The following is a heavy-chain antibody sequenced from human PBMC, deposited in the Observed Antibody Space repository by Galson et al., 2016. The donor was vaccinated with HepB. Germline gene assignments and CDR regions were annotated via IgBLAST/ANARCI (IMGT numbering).Heavy chain of an antibody. Sequence: SETLSLTCAVYGGSFSTYYWTWIRQPPGKGLEWIGEINRSGSANYNPSLKSRVTISVDTSKNQFSLKLTSVTAADSAVYYCARGLVYFDFGMDAWGQGTTVTVSS. D-gene: IGHD6-6*01. J-gene: IGHJ6*02. CDR2: INRSGSA. CDR3: ARGLVYFDFGMDA. CDR1: GGSFSTYY. V-gene: IGHV4-34*01.